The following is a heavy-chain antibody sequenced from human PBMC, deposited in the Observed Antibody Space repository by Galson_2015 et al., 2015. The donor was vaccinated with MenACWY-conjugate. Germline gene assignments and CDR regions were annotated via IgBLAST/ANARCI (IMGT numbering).Heavy chain of an antibody. CDR2: ISPDGSVT. CDR1: GFTFNQYW. V-gene: IGHV3-74*01. Sequence: SLRLSCAASGFTFNQYWMHWVRQAPGKGLVWVSRISPDGSVTNYADSVKGRFTLSRDNAKNMVYLQMDGLGDEGTAVYFCARDNNWSFDSWGQGTLVTVSS. J-gene: IGHJ4*02. CDR3: ARDNNWSFDS. D-gene: IGHD1-1*01.